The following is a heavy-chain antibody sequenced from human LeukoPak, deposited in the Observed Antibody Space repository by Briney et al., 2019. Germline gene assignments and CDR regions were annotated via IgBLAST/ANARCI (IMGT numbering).Heavy chain of an antibody. D-gene: IGHD3-22*01. CDR2: INPNSGGT. CDR3: ARKTYYYDSSGYYYAFDT. CDR1: GYTFTGYY. Sequence: ASVKVSCKASGYTFTGYYMHWVRQAPGQGLEWMGWINPNSGGTNYAQKFQGRVTMTRDTSISTAYMELSRLRSEDTAVYYCARKTYYYDSSGYYYAFDTWGHGTMVTVSS. V-gene: IGHV1-2*02. J-gene: IGHJ3*02.